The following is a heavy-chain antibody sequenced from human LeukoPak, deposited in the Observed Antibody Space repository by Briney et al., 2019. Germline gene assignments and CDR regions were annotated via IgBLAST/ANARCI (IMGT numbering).Heavy chain of an antibody. J-gene: IGHJ4*02. CDR3: ARGARGAYFDY. CDR1: GFTISSSY. D-gene: IGHD4/OR15-4a*01. CDR2: IYGADTI. V-gene: IGHV3-66*01. Sequence: GGSLRLSCAASGFTISSSYMSWVRQVPGKGLEWVSCIYGADTIYYADFVKDRFTISRDSNRNILYLQMNSLRADDTAVYYCARGARGAYFDYWGQGTLVTVCS.